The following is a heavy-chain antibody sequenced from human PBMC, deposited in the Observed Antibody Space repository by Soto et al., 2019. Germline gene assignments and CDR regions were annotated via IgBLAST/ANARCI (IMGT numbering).Heavy chain of an antibody. D-gene: IGHD3-22*01. CDR3: AYYYDSSGQRAVDY. V-gene: IGHV3-23*01. CDR2: ISGSGGST. Sequence: GGSLRLSCAASGFTFSSYAMSWVRQAPGKGLEWVSAISGSGGSTYYADSVKGRFTISRDNSKNTLYLQMNSLRAEDTAVYYCAYYYDSSGQRAVDYWGQGTLVTVSS. J-gene: IGHJ4*02. CDR1: GFTFSSYA.